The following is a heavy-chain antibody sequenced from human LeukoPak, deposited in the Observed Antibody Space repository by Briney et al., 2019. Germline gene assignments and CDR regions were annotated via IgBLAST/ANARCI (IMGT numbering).Heavy chain of an antibody. CDR3: ARDFGRRAYCGGDCYSSEYFQH. Sequence: ASVKVSCKASGYTFTSYDINWVRQATGQGLEWMGWMNPNSGNTGYAQKFQGRVTITRNTSISTAYMELSSLRSEDTAVYYCARDFGRRAYCGGDCYSSEYFQHWGQGTLVTVSS. CDR1: GYTFTSYD. V-gene: IGHV1-8*03. D-gene: IGHD2-21*02. CDR2: MNPNSGNT. J-gene: IGHJ1*01.